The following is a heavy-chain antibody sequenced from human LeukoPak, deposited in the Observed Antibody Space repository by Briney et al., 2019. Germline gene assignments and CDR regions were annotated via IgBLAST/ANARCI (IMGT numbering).Heavy chain of an antibody. Sequence: SETLSLTCTVSGGSISSYYWSWIRQPAGKGLEWIGRIYTSGSTNYNPSLKSRVTMSVDTSKNQSSLKLSSVTAADTAVYYCARACSNYDILTGYYTPSDAFDIWGQGTMVTVSS. V-gene: IGHV4-4*07. CDR1: GGSISSYY. CDR2: IYTSGST. CDR3: ARACSNYDILTGYYTPSDAFDI. J-gene: IGHJ3*02. D-gene: IGHD3-9*01.